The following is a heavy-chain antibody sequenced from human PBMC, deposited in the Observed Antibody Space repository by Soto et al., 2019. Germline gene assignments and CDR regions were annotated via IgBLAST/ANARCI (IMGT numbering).Heavy chain of an antibody. CDR1: GYNFATYW. CDR3: ARFQYGSGSHYDY. D-gene: IGHD3-10*01. J-gene: IGHJ4*02. Sequence: EVHLVQSGAEVKKPGESLQISCKGSGYNFATYWIGWVRQMPGKGLEWMGIIYPGDSDASYGPSFQGQVTFSVDRSISTAYLQWSSLKASDTAMYYCARFQYGSGSHYDYWGQGTLVTVSS. V-gene: IGHV5-51*01. CDR2: IYPGDSDA.